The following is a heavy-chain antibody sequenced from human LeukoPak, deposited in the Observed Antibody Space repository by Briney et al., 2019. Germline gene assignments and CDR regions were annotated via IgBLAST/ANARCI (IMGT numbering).Heavy chain of an antibody. V-gene: IGHV3-64D*06. CDR3: VTSPGSGWPV. J-gene: IGHJ4*02. Sequence: GGSLRLSCAASGFTFSSYGMHWVRQAPGKGLEYLSAIYSDGSRTYYADSVKGRFTISRDNSKNTLYFEMSSLRVEDTAVYYCVTSPGSGWPVWGQGTLLTVSS. CDR1: GFTFSSYG. D-gene: IGHD6-19*01. CDR2: IYSDGSRT.